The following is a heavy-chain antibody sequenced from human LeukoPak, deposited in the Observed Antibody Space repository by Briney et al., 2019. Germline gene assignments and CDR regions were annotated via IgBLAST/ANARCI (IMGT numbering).Heavy chain of an antibody. Sequence: PGVSLRLSCAASGFTFSDYGMHWVRQAPGKGLDWVANIWYDGSVKYYADSVKGRFTISRDNSKNTVSLQMDSLRVEDTAVYYCARRARLYFYMDVWGKGTTVTVSS. J-gene: IGHJ6*04. CDR2: IWYDGSVK. D-gene: IGHD3-9*01. CDR3: ARRARLYFYMDV. CDR1: GFTFSDYG. V-gene: IGHV3-33*01.